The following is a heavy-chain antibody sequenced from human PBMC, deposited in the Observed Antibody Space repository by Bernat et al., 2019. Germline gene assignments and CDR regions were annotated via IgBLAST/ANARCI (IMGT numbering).Heavy chain of an antibody. CDR2: ISSSGSTI. Sequence: VQLVESGGGLVQPGGSLRLSCAASGFTFSSYEMNWVRQAPGKGLEWVSYISSSGSTIYYADSVKGRFTISRDNAKNSLYLQMNSLRAEDTAVYYCASIYGDYARPFDYWGQGTLVTVSS. V-gene: IGHV3-48*03. CDR1: GFTFSSYE. D-gene: IGHD4-17*01. CDR3: ASIYGDYARPFDY. J-gene: IGHJ4*02.